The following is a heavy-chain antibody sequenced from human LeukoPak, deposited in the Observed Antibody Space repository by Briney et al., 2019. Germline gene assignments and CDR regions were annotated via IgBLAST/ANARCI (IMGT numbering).Heavy chain of an antibody. J-gene: IGHJ4*02. V-gene: IGHV3-33*01. CDR3: ARDNSGSYSFVDY. Sequence: GGSLRLSREASGFTFSSYGMHWVRQAPGKGLERVAGIWNDGNDKYYVDSVKGRFTISRDNSKNTLYLQMNSLRAEDTAVFYCARDNSGSYSFVDYWSQGTLVTVSS. CDR2: IWNDGNDK. D-gene: IGHD3-10*01. CDR1: GFTFSSYG.